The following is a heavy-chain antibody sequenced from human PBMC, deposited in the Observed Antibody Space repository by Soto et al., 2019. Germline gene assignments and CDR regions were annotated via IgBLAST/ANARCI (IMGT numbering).Heavy chain of an antibody. D-gene: IGHD4-17*01. CDR2: IGTAGDT. CDR3: ARAGFDGAYDY. V-gene: IGHV3-13*01. J-gene: IGHJ4*02. CDR1: GFTFSSYD. Sequence: EVQLVESGGGLVQPGGSLRLSCAASGFTFSSYDMHWVRQATGKGLEWVSAIGTAGDTYYPGSVKGRFTISRENDKNSLYLQMNSLRAGDTAVYYCARAGFDGAYDYWGQGTLVTVSS.